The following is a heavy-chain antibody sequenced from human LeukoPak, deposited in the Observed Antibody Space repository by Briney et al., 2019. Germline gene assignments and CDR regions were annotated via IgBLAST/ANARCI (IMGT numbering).Heavy chain of an antibody. CDR1: GFTFSSYE. CDR2: ISSSGSFI. J-gene: IGHJ5*01. V-gene: IGHV3-48*03. Sequence: GGSLRLSCTASGFTFSSYEANWVRRAPGKGLEWVSDISSSGSFIYYADSVKGRFTISRDNAKNSLYLQLNSLRAEDTAVYYCARDRSNWFDFWGQGTLVTVSS. CDR3: ARDRSNWFDF.